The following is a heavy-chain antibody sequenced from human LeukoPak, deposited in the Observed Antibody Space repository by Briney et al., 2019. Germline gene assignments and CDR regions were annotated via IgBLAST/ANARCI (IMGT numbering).Heavy chain of an antibody. Sequence: SETLSLTCTVSGDSISNYYWSWIQQPAGKGLEWIGRIHISGSTNYSPSLKSRVTMSVDTSKNQFSLRLNSVTAADTGVYYCARDFGSFYSGNTYDIWGQGTMVTVSS. CDR2: IHISGST. CDR3: ARDFGSFYSGNTYDI. V-gene: IGHV4-4*07. CDR1: GDSISNYY. D-gene: IGHD1-26*01. J-gene: IGHJ3*02.